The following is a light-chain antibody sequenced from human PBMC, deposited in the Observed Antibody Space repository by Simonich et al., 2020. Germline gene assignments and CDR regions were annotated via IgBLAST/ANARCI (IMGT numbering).Light chain of an antibody. V-gene: IGLV2-14*01. Sequence: ALTQPASVSGSPGQSITISCTGPSSDVGGYNSVSWYQQHPGKAPKLMMDDVSKRPSGVSNRFSSSKSGNPASLTISGLQAEVEADYYCSSYTSSSTWVFGGGTKLTVL. CDR1: SSDVGGYNS. J-gene: IGLJ3*02. CDR2: DVS. CDR3: SSYTSSSTWV.